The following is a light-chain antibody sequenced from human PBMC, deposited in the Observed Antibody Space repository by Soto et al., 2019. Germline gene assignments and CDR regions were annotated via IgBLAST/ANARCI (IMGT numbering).Light chain of an antibody. Sequence: EIVLTQSPATMSLSPGERATLSFRASQSVSSSYVAWYQQKPGQAPRLLIYGASSRATGIPDRFSGSGSGTDFTLTISRLEPEDFAVYYCQQYGSSPRTFGQGTKVDI. V-gene: IGKV3-20*01. J-gene: IGKJ1*01. CDR1: QSVSSSY. CDR2: GAS. CDR3: QQYGSSPRT.